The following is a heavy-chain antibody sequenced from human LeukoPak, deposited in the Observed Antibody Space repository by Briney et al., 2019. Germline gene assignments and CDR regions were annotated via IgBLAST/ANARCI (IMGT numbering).Heavy chain of an antibody. V-gene: IGHV3-48*03. J-gene: IGHJ4*02. CDR2: ISSSGSTI. CDR3: ARDLNGVGEKEYYYDSSGYYRSSGYYFDY. Sequence: GGSLRLSCAASGFTFSSYEMNWVRQAPGKGLEWVSYISSSGSTIYYADSVKGRFTISRDNAKNSLYLQMNSLRAEDTAVYYCARDLNGVGEKEYYYDSSGYYRSSGYYFDYWGQGTLVTVSS. D-gene: IGHD3-22*01. CDR1: GFTFSSYE.